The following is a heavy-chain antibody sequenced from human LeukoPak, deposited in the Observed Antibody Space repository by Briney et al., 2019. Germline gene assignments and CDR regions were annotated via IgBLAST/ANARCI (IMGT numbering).Heavy chain of an antibody. CDR1: GGTFSSYA. J-gene: IGHJ6*03. Sequence: SVTVSCTASGGTFSSYAISWVRQAPGQGLEWMGGIIPIFGTANYAQKFQGRVTITADESTSTAYMELSSLRSEDTAVYYCAREVRGGVYYYMDVWGKGTTVTVSS. D-gene: IGHD3-10*01. CDR3: AREVRGGVYYYMDV. V-gene: IGHV1-69*13. CDR2: IIPIFGTA.